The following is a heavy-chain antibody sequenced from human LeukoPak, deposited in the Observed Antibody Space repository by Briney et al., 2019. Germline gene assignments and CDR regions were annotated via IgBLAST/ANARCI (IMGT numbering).Heavy chain of an antibody. Sequence: GGSLRLSCAASGFTFSKYWMLWVRHAPGKGLESVSRINTDGTVTTYADSVKGRFTVSRDNADNTMFLQMNSVRDEDTAVYYCATKQWLAPPPDSWGQGTPVTVSS. V-gene: IGHV3-74*01. CDR3: ATKQWLAPPPDS. D-gene: IGHD6-19*01. J-gene: IGHJ4*02. CDR1: GFTFSKYW. CDR2: INTDGTVT.